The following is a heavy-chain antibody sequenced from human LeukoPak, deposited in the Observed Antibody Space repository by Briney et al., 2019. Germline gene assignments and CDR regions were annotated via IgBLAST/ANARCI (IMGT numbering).Heavy chain of an antibody. CDR2: IYYSGST. CDR3: ARHSGSGSYIFDY. V-gene: IGHV4-59*08. CDR1: GGSISSYY. Sequence: PSETLSLTCPVSGGSISSYYWSWIRQPPGKGLEWIGYIYYSGSTNYNPSLKSRVTISVDTSKNQFSLKLSSVTAADTAVYYCARHSGSGSYIFDYWGQGTLVTVSS. D-gene: IGHD3-10*01. J-gene: IGHJ4*02.